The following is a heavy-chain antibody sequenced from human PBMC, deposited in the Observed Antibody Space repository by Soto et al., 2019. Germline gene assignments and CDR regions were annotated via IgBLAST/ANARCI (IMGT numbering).Heavy chain of an antibody. CDR2: IYASGSP. V-gene: IGHV4-59*01. CDR1: GGSISVYY. D-gene: IGHD1-26*01. Sequence: QVQLQESGPGHVKPSETLSLTCTISGGSISVYYWSWIRQSPGQALEWIGYIYASGSPYYNPSLRSRVLTSADTSKNQVSLELTSATAADTAVYFGARGVGSSPPRYWGRGTLVTVSS. CDR3: ARGVGSSPPRY. J-gene: IGHJ4*02.